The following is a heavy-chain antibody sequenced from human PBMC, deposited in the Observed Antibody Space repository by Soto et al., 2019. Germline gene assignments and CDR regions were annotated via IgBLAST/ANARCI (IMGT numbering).Heavy chain of an antibody. CDR2: IHHSGST. J-gene: IGHJ6*02. Sequence: QLQLQESGPGLVRPSETLSLTCTVSGGSISSSNYYWGWIRQPPGKGLEWIGNIHHSGSTYQNPSLKSRVTISVDTSKNQFALKIRSVAAADTAVYYCAGLFWSGDYRGNHYPGMDVWGQGTTVTVSS. V-gene: IGHV4-39*01. CDR1: GGSISSSNYY. CDR3: AGLFWSGDYRGNHYPGMDV. D-gene: IGHD3-3*01.